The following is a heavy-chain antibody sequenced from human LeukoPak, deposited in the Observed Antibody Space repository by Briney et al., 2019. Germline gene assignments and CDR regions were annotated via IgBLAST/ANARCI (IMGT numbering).Heavy chain of an antibody. Sequence: LSETLSLTCAVYGGSFSGYYWSWIRQPPGKGLEWIGEINHSGSTNYNPSLKSRVTISVDTSKNQFSLKLSSVTAADTAVYYCARVLRMGVVVDWGQGTLVTVSS. V-gene: IGHV4-34*01. J-gene: IGHJ4*02. CDR1: GGSFSGYY. D-gene: IGHD2-2*01. CDR2: INHSGST. CDR3: ARVLRMGVVVD.